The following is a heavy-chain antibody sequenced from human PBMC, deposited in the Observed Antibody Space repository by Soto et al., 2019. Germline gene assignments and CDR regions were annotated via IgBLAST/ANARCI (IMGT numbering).Heavy chain of an antibody. D-gene: IGHD1-26*01. CDR3: ARPARRWELLYWFDP. CDR1: GFTFSSYA. CDR2: ISYDGSNK. J-gene: IGHJ5*02. V-gene: IGHV3-30-3*01. Sequence: QVQLVESGGGVVQPGRSLRLSCAASGFTFSSYAMHWVRQAPGKGLEWVAVISYDGSNKYYADSVKGRFTISRDNSKNTLYLQMNSLRAEDTAVHYCARPARRWELLYWFDPWGQGTLVTVSS.